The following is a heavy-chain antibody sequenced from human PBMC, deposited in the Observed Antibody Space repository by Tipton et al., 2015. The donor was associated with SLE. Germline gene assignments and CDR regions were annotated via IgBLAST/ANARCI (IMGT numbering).Heavy chain of an antibody. CDR3: ARSRLNSSGWYANFQH. CDR1: GFTFSDYY. Sequence: GSLRLSCAASGFTFSDYYMSWIRQAPGKGLEWVSYISSSGSTIYYADSVKGRFTISRDNAKNSLYLQMNSLRAEDTAVYYCARSRLNSSGWYANFQHWGQGTLVTVSS. V-gene: IGHV3-11*04. D-gene: IGHD6-19*01. CDR2: ISSSGSTI. J-gene: IGHJ1*01.